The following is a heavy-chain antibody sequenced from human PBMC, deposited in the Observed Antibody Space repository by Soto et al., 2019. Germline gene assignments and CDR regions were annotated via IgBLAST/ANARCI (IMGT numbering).Heavy chain of an antibody. V-gene: IGHV1-18*01. Sequence: ASVKVSCKASGYTFTSYGISWVRQAPGQGLEWMGWISAYNGNTNYAQKLQGRVTMTTDTSTSTAYMELRSLRPDDTAVYYCARDLITFGGVRPDYWGQGTLVTVSS. CDR1: GYTFTSYG. CDR2: ISAYNGNT. J-gene: IGHJ4*02. D-gene: IGHD3-16*01. CDR3: ARDLITFGGVRPDY.